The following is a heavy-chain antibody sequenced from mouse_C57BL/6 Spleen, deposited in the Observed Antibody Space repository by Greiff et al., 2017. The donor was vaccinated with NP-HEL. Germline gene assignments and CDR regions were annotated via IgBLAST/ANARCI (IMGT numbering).Heavy chain of an antibody. CDR3: AREDY. CDR1: GYTFTSYW. Sequence: QVQLQQPGAELVKPGASVKLSCKASGYTFTSYWMQWVKQRPGQGLEWIGEIDPSDSYTNYNQKFKGKATLTVDTSSSTAYMQLSSLTSDDSAVYYCAREDYWGQGTTLTVSS. V-gene: IGHV1-50*01. CDR2: IDPSDSYT. J-gene: IGHJ2*01.